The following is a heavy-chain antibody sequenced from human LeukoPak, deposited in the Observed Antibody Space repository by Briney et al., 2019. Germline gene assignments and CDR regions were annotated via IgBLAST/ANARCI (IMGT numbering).Heavy chain of an antibody. CDR3: ARDQTTVTTAAWYFDR. CDR2: IHYSGRS. D-gene: IGHD4-17*01. CDR1: GGSISTYY. V-gene: IGHV4-59*01. Sequence: SETLSLTCTVSGGSISTYYWSWIRQPPGKGLEWVGSIHYSGRSNSNPSLTGRLTISVDTSKNQFSLKLSSVTASDTAVYYCARDQTTVTTAAWYFDRWARGTLVTVSS. J-gene: IGHJ2*01.